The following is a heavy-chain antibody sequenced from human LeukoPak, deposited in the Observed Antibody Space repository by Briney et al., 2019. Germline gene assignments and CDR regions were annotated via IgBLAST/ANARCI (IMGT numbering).Heavy chain of an antibody. CDR2: ISGSGGST. CDR3: AKDLPGAVALFGVVFDY. V-gene: IGHV3-23*01. CDR1: GFTFSSYA. J-gene: IGHJ4*02. D-gene: IGHD3-3*01. Sequence: GGSLRLPCAASGFTFSSYAMSWVRQAPGKGLEWVSAISGSGGSTYYADSVKGRFTISRDNSKNTLYLQMNSLRAEDTAVYYCAKDLPGAVALFGVVFDYWGQGTLVTVSS.